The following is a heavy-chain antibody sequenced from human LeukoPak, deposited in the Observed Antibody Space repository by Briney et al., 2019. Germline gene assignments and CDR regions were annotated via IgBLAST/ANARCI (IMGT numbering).Heavy chain of an antibody. D-gene: IGHD1-1*01. CDR1: GFPFSSYA. J-gene: IGHJ3*02. CDR2: IFSGGSAS. Sequence: PGGSLGLSCAASGFPFSSYAMSWVRQLPGKGLEWVSTIFSGGSASYYADSVQGRFTVSRDNSKNTLYLQMIGLRAEDTATYYCAKGGGRPLDDAYDIWGQGTVVTVSS. CDR3: AKGGGRPLDDAYDI. V-gene: IGHV3-23*05.